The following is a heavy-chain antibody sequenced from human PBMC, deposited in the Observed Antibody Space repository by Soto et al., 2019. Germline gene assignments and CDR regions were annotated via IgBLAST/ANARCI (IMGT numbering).Heavy chain of an antibody. CDR1: GFTFSTYW. CDR3: ARDAQGAPPKDGSSPWLGYVDL. Sequence: EVQLVESGGGLVQPGGSLRLSCAASGFTFSTYWMSWLRQAPGKGLEWVANIQQDGGDKYHGDAVKGRFTISRDNAKNTLYGHRSSRRTEDTAVYYCARDAQGAPPKDGSSPWLGYVDLWGRGTVVTVSS. CDR2: IQQDGGDK. J-gene: IGHJ2*01. V-gene: IGHV3-7*05. D-gene: IGHD5-12*01.